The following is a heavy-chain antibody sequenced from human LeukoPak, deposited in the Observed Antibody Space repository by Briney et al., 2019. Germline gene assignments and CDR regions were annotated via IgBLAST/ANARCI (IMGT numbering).Heavy chain of an antibody. CDR1: GGSISSGGYY. D-gene: IGHD2-8*01. J-gene: IGHJ6*03. Sequence: SQTLSLTCTVSGGSISSGGYYWSWIRQPPGKGLEWIGYIYHSGSTYYNPSLKSRVTISVDRSKNQFSLKLSSVTAADTAVYYCARDCTNGVSALTKYCYYMDVWGKGTTVTVSS. CDR2: IYHSGST. CDR3: ARDCTNGVSALTKYCYYMDV. V-gene: IGHV4-30-2*01.